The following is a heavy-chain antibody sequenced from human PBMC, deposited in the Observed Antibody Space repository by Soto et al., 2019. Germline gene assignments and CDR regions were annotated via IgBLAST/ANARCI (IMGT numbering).Heavy chain of an antibody. J-gene: IGHJ6*02. D-gene: IGHD5-12*01. Sequence: QVQLVQSGAEVKKPGSSVKVSCKASGGTFSSYAISWVRQAPGQGLEWMGGIIPIFGTANYAQKFQGRVTITADESTSTAYMELSSLRSEDTAVYYCVRPGREMATITSYYYGMDVWGQGTTVTVSS. CDR3: VRPGREMATITSYYYGMDV. V-gene: IGHV1-69*12. CDR1: GGTFSSYA. CDR2: IIPIFGTA.